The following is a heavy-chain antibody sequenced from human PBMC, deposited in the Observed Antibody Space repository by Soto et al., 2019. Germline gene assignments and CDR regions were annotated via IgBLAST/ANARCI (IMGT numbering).Heavy chain of an antibody. J-gene: IGHJ2*01. CDR2: IYHSGST. CDR3: ATFRYGFGDPRDWYFDL. D-gene: IGHD3-10*01. CDR1: GGSISSSNW. Sequence: QVQLQESGPGLVKPSGTLSLTCAVSGGSISSSNWWSWVRQPPGKGLEWIGEIYHSGSTNYNPSLKSRVTTSVNQYKNPFSLKLRSVAAADTAVYYWATFRYGFGDPRDWYFDLWGRGTLVTVSS. V-gene: IGHV4-4*02.